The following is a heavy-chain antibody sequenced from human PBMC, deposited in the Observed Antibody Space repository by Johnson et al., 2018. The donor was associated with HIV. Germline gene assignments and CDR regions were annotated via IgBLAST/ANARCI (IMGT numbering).Heavy chain of an antibody. J-gene: IGHJ3*02. CDR1: GFTFSDYY. Sequence: QVQLVESGGGLIQPGGSLRLPCAASGFTFSDYYMNWIRQAPGKGLDWVSYISSSGSTIYYADSVKGRFTISRDNAKNSLYLQMNSLRAEDTAIYYCANSLLFDAFNIWGQGTVVTVSS. D-gene: IGHD2-15*01. CDR3: ANSLLFDAFNI. V-gene: IGHV3-11*01. CDR2: ISSSGSTI.